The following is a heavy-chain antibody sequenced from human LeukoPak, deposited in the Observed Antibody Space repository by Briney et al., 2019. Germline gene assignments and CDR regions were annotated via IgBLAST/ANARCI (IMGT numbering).Heavy chain of an antibody. J-gene: IGHJ4*02. CDR3: ARDFSPYYMYYFDY. CDR2: IYTSGST. D-gene: IGHD3-22*01. CDR1: GGSISSYY. Sequence: SETLSLTCTVSGGSISSYYWSWIRQPAGKGLEWIGRIYTSGSTYYNPSLKSRVTISLDTSKNQFSLKLSSVTAADTAVYYCARDFSPYYMYYFDYWGQGTLVTISS. V-gene: IGHV4-4*07.